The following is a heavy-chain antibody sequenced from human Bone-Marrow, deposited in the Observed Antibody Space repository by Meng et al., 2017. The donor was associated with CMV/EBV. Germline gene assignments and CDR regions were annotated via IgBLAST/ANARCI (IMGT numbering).Heavy chain of an antibody. CDR3: ARVVLSITGTIFEY. Sequence: GSLRLSCTVSGGSISSSSYYWGWIRQPPGKGLEWIGSIYYSGSTYYNPSLKSRVTISVDTSKNQFSLKLSSVTAADTAVYYCARVVLSITGTIFEYWGQGKLVNVAS. V-gene: IGHV4-39*07. D-gene: IGHD1-20*01. CDR2: IYYSGST. CDR1: GGSISSSSYY. J-gene: IGHJ4*02.